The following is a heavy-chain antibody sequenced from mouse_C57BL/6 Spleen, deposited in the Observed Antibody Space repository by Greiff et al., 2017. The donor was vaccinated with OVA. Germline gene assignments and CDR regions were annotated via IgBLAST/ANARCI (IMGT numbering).Heavy chain of an antibody. CDR2: IYPGSGST. CDR3: ASKENYYGSSLQYFDV. Sequence: QVQLQQPGAELVKPGASVKMSCKASGYTFTSYWITWVKQRPGQGLEWIGDIYPGSGSTNYNEKFKSKATLTVDTSSSTAYMQLSSLTSEDSAVYYCASKENYYGSSLQYFDVWGTGTTVTVSS. J-gene: IGHJ1*03. D-gene: IGHD1-1*01. CDR1: GYTFTSYW. V-gene: IGHV1-55*01.